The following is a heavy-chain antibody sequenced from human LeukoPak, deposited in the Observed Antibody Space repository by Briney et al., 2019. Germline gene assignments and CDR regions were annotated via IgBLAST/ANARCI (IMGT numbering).Heavy chain of an antibody. J-gene: IGHJ4*02. D-gene: IGHD3-22*01. V-gene: IGHV5-51*01. CDR3: ARHENTQWLLKT. CDR1: GYSFTGYW. Sequence: GESLKISCKGSGYSFTGYWIAWVRQMPGKGLEWMGIVYPDDSDARYSPSFQGQVTISADRSISTAYLQWSSLKASDTAMYYCARHENTQWLLKTWGQGTLVTVSS. CDR2: VYPDDSDA.